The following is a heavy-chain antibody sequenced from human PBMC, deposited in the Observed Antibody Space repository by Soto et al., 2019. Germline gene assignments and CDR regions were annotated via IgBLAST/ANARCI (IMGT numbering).Heavy chain of an antibody. CDR3: ARDYDILTGYFNGDSFDY. D-gene: IGHD3-9*01. V-gene: IGHV1-18*01. CDR2: ISAYNGNT. CDR1: GYTFTSYG. Sequence: ASVKVSCKASGYTFTSYGISWVRQAPGQGLEWMGWISAYNGNTNYAQKLQGRVTMTTDTSTSTAYMELRSLRSDDTAVYYCARDYDILTGYFNGDSFDYWGQGTLVTVS. J-gene: IGHJ4*02.